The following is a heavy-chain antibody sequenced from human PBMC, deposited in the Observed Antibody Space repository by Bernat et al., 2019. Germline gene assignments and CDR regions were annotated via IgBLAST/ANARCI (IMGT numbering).Heavy chain of an antibody. Sequence: QVQLQESGPGLVKPSETLSLTCTVSGGSISSYYWSWIRQPPGKGLEWIGYIYYSGCTNYNPSLKSRVTISVDTSKNQFSLKLSSVTAADTAVYYCARAKGSSWGYYYYYYGMDVWGQGTTVTVSS. CDR3: ARAKGSSWGYYYYYYGMDV. D-gene: IGHD6-13*01. CDR1: GGSISSYY. J-gene: IGHJ6*02. CDR2: IYYSGCT. V-gene: IGHV4-59*01.